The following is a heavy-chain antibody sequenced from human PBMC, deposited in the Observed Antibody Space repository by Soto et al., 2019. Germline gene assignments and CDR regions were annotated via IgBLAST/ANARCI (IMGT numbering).Heavy chain of an antibody. CDR2: ISSSSSYI. V-gene: IGHV3-21*01. D-gene: IGHD3-3*01. J-gene: IGHJ4*02. Sequence: PGGSLRLSCAASGFTFSSYSMNWVRQAPGKGLEWVSSISSSSSYIYYADSVKGRFTISRDNAKNSLYLQMNSLRAEDTAVYYCARDHQERFGVVDRSIDYWGQGTLVTVSS. CDR1: GFTFSSYS. CDR3: ARDHQERFGVVDRSIDY.